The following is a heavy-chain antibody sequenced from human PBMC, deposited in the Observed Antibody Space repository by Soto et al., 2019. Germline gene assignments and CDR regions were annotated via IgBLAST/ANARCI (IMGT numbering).Heavy chain of an antibody. CDR1: GYTFTSYG. D-gene: IGHD2-15*01. V-gene: IGHV1-18*01. J-gene: IGHJ4*02. CDR2: ISAYNGNT. CDR3: ARARLTRYCSGGSCYSPSDY. Sequence: ASVKVSCKASGYTFTSYGISWVRQAPGQGLEWMGWISAYNGNTNYAQKLQGRVTMTTDTSTSTAYMELRSLRSDDTAVYYCARARLTRYCSGGSCYSPSDYWGQGTLVTVSS.